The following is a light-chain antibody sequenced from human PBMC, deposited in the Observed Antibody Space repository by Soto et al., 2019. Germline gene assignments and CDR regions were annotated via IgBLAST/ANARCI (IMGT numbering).Light chain of an antibody. CDR3: QQYGTSPPYT. J-gene: IGKJ2*01. CDR2: HTS. CDR1: QSVRSSS. Sequence: EVVMTQSPGTLSLSPGDRATLSCRTSQSVRSSSLAWYQQKPGQAPRLLIYHTSSRATGIPDRFSGSGSGTDFTLTISRLEPEDFAVYYCQQYGTSPPYTFGQGTKVDIK. V-gene: IGKV3-20*01.